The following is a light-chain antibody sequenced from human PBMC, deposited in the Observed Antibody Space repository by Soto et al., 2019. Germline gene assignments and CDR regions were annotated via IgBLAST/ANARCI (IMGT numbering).Light chain of an antibody. Sequence: EIVLTQSPGTLSLSPGERATLSCRASQSVSSSYLAWYQQKPGQAPRLLIYAASSRATGITDRFSGSGSGTDFTLTISRLEPEDCAVYYCQQYGSSPRTFGQGTKLEIK. CDR3: QQYGSSPRT. CDR2: AAS. CDR1: QSVSSSY. J-gene: IGKJ2*01. V-gene: IGKV3-20*01.